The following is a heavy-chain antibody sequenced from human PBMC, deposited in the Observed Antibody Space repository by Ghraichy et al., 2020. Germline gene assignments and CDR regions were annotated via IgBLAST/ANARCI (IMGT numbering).Heavy chain of an antibody. J-gene: IGHJ5*02. Sequence: ASVKVSCKASGYTFTSYDINWVRQATGQGLEWMGWMNPNSGNTGYAQKFQGRVTMTRNTSISTAYMELSSLRSEDTAVYYCARAPWWELHWFDPWGQGTLVTVSS. CDR3: ARAPWWELHWFDP. CDR2: MNPNSGNT. D-gene: IGHD1-26*01. V-gene: IGHV1-8*01. CDR1: GYTFTSYD.